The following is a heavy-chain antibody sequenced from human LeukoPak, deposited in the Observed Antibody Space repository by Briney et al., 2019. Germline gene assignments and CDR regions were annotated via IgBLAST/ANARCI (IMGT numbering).Heavy chain of an antibody. CDR3: ARGFLGDYFGSGSYYVFDY. J-gene: IGHJ4*02. V-gene: IGHV4-4*07. D-gene: IGHD3-10*01. Sequence: PSETLSLTCSVSGGSISIYYWTWIRQPAGKGLEWIGRFYTSGSTKYNPSLKSRVTMSEDTSKNQFSLNLSSVTAADTAVYYCARGFLGDYFGSGSYYVFDYWGQGTLVTVSS. CDR2: FYTSGST. CDR1: GGSISIYY.